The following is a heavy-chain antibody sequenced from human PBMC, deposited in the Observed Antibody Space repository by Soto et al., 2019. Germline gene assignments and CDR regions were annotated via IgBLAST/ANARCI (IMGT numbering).Heavy chain of an antibody. CDR1: GGSISSYY. CDR2: IYYSVST. Sequence: SETLSLTCTVSGGSISSYYWSWIRQPAGKVLEWIGYIYYSVSTNYNPSLKSRVTISVDTSKNQFSLKLSSVTAADTAVYYCARSKDYDSSGPWAYSWGQGTLVPVSS. D-gene: IGHD3-22*01. J-gene: IGHJ4*02. V-gene: IGHV4-59*01. CDR3: ARSKDYDSSGPWAYS.